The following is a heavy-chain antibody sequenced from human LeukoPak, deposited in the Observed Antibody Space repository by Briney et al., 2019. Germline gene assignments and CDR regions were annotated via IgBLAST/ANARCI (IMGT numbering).Heavy chain of an antibody. CDR2: IYTSGST. V-gene: IGHV4-4*07. CDR3: ARAWGYCSGSYYSFHFDY. J-gene: IGHJ4*02. CDR1: GGAISSYY. D-gene: IGHD3-10*01. Sequence: SETLALIRTVSGGAISSYYWSWIRQPAGKGLEWIGRIYTSGSTNYNPSLKSRVTMSLDTSNNQFSLQLSSVPAADAAVYYCARAWGYCSGSYYSFHFDYWGQGTLVTVSS.